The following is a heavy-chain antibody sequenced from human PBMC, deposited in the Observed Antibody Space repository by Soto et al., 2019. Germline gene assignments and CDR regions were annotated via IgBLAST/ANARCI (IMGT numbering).Heavy chain of an antibody. CDR1: GFTFSTYN. V-gene: IGHV3-48*01. D-gene: IGHD3-22*01. Sequence: EFQLVESGGGLVQPGGSLRLSCAASGFTFSTYNMVWVRQAPGKGLEWLSYITTTSDPIYYADSVKGRFTISRDNAKNSLYLHMNSLSAEDKDVYYCARSYDSSGPDLWGHGTRVTVSS. CDR2: ITTTSDPI. CDR3: ARSYDSSGPDL. J-gene: IGHJ2*01.